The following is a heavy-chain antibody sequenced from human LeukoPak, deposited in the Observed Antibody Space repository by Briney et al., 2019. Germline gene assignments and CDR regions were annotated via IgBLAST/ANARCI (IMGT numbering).Heavy chain of an antibody. D-gene: IGHD3-10*01. Sequence: SETLSLTCTVSGGSISSYYWSWIRQPPGKGLEWIGYIYYSGSTNYNPSLNSRVTISVDTSKNQFSLKLSSVTAADTAVYYCARCSRYYGSGSYYEAAFDIWGQGTMVTVSS. CDR2: IYYSGST. V-gene: IGHV4-59*08. CDR3: ARCSRYYGSGSYYEAAFDI. J-gene: IGHJ3*02. CDR1: GGSISSYY.